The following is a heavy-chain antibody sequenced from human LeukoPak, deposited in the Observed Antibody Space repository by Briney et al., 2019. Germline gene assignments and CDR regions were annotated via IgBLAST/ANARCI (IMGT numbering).Heavy chain of an antibody. J-gene: IGHJ3*02. V-gene: IGHV1-8*01. CDR2: MNPNSGNT. CDR3: ARAGVLWFGEPEDAFDI. CDR1: GYTFTSYD. D-gene: IGHD3-10*01. Sequence: ASVKVPCKASGYTFTSYDINWVRQATGQGLEWMGWMNPNSGNTGYAQKFQGRVTMTRNTSISTAYMELSSLRSEDTAVYYCARAGVLWFGEPEDAFDIWGQGTMVTVSS.